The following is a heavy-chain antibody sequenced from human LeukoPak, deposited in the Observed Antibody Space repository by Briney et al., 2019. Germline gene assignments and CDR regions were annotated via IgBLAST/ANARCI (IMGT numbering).Heavy chain of an antibody. CDR2: IYYSGST. D-gene: IGHD6-19*01. Sequence: SETLFLTCTVSGGSISSYYWSWIRQPPGKGLEWIGYIYYSGSTNYNPSLKSRVTISVDTSKNQFSLKLSSGTAADTAVYYCARGYSSGWLYYFDYWGQGTLVTVSS. CDR3: ARGYSSGWLYYFDY. CDR1: GGSISSYY. V-gene: IGHV4-59*01. J-gene: IGHJ4*02.